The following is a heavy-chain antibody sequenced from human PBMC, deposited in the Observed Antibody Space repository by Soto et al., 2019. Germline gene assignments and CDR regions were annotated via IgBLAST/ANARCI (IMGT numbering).Heavy chain of an antibody. CDR1: VFTASSNY. CDR3: ASPQVIVGATPGGLNY. D-gene: IGHD1-26*01. Sequence: RALRLSGAASVFTASSNYMSWVRQAPGKGLEWVSVIYSGGSTYYADSVKGRFTISRDNSKNTLYLQMNSLRAEDTAVYYCASPQVIVGATPGGLNYWGQGTLVTVSS. CDR2: IYSGGST. J-gene: IGHJ4*02. V-gene: IGHV3-53*01.